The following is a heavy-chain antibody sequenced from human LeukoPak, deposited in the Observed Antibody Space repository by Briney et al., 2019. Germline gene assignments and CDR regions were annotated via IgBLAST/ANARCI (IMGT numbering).Heavy chain of an antibody. D-gene: IGHD6-13*01. CDR3: ARAGYSSSWYTPKGTRGWGRGEFGY. Sequence: SETLSLTCAVYGGSFSGYYWSWIRQPPGKGLEWIGEINHSGSTNYNPSLKSRVTISVDTSKNQFSLKLSSVTAADTAVYYCARAGYSSSWYTPKGTRGWGRGEFGYWGQGTLVTVSS. V-gene: IGHV4-34*01. CDR2: INHSGST. CDR1: GGSFSGYY. J-gene: IGHJ4*02.